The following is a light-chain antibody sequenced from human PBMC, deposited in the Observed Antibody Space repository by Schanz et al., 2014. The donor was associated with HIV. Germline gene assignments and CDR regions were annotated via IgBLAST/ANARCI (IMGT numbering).Light chain of an antibody. J-gene: IGKJ1*01. CDR2: SAS. V-gene: IGKV3-15*01. Sequence: ETVMTQSPATLSVSPGESATLSCRASQSVSSNLAWYQQKPGQAPRLLIYSASTRATGIPSRFSGSGSGTEFSLTISRLEPEDFAVYYCQQYGSSPPITFGQGTKVEIK. CDR3: QQYGSSPPIT. CDR1: QSVSSN.